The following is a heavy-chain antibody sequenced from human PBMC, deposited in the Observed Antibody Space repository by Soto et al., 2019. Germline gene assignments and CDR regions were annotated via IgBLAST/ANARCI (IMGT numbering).Heavy chain of an antibody. CDR3: ARVGWWFDP. V-gene: IGHV4-34*01. CDR2: INHSGST. J-gene: IGHJ5*02. CDR1: GGSFSGYY. Sequence: SETLSLTCAVYGGSFSGYYWSWIRQPPGKGLEWIGEINHSGSTNYNPSLKSRVTISVDTSKNQFSLKLSSVTAADAAVYYCARVGWWFDPWGQGTLVTVSS. D-gene: IGHD2-15*01.